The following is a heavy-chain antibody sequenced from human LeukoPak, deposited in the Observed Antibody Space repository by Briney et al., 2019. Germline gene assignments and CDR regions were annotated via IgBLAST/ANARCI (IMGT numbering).Heavy chain of an antibody. Sequence: PGGSLRLSCAASGFTFNNYWMSWVRQAPGKGLEWVANIKHDEIEKYYVDSVKGRFTISRDNAKNSLFLQMNSLRVEDTAIYYCTRVPSGDYWSSDYWGQGTLVTVSS. CDR1: GFTFNNYW. V-gene: IGHV3-7*01. D-gene: IGHD4-17*01. CDR2: IKHDEIEK. J-gene: IGHJ4*02. CDR3: TRVPSGDYWSSDY.